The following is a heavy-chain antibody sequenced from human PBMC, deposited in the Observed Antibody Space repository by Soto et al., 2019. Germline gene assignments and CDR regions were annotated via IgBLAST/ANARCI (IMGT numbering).Heavy chain of an antibody. CDR3: AKLKTVSPGC. CDR2: ITSSSSTI. D-gene: IGHD6-19*01. V-gene: IGHV3-48*02. Sequence: PGGSLRLSCAASGFAFSTSNMNWVRQAPWKGLEWLSYITSSSSTIYYADSVKGRFTISRDNAKNSLYLQMNSLRDEDTAMYYCAKLKTVSPGCWGQGTLVTVSS. CDR1: GFAFSTSN. J-gene: IGHJ4*02.